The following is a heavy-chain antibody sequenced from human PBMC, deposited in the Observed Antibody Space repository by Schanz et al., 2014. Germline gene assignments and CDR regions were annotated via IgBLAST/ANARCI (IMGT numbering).Heavy chain of an antibody. V-gene: IGHV1-3*04. J-gene: IGHJ4*02. D-gene: IGHD3-10*01. Sequence: VQSVHSGTEVQKLGASVKVSCKASGYTFTSYAMHWVRQAPGHRPEWMGRINTGKGYAHYSETLQDRVTISSDTSASTAYMEVRSLTSEDTAVYYCATGPSGSIDYWGQGTLVTVSS. CDR3: ATGPSGSIDY. CDR2: INTGKGYA. CDR1: GYTFTSYA.